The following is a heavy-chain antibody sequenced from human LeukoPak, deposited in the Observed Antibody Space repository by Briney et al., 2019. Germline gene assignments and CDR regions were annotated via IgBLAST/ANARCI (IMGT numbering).Heavy chain of an antibody. CDR2: ISAYNGNT. V-gene: IGHV1-18*01. CDR3: ARDTDGELRFDP. J-gene: IGHJ5*02. CDR1: GYTFTSYG. Sequence: ASVKVSCKASGYTFTSYGITWVRQAPGQGLEWMGWISAYNGNTNYAQKLQGRVTITADESMSTAYMELSSLRSEDTAVYYCARDTDGELRFDPWGQGTLVTVSS. D-gene: IGHD1-7*01.